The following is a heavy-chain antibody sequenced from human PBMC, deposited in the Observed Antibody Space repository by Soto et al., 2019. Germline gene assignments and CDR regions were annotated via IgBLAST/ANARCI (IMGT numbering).Heavy chain of an antibody. D-gene: IGHD3-10*01. V-gene: IGHV3-23*01. CDR1: GFTFSSYA. CDR2: ISGSGDKT. J-gene: IGHJ2*01. Sequence: EVQLSESGGGLVQPGGSLRLSCVVSGFTFSSYAMSWVRQAPGKGPEWVSAISGSGDKTYYADSVKGRFTVSRDNSKNILYLQMNSSGGEDTAVYYCAEPPRVDGENEGLYRYFELWGRGTLVTASS. CDR3: AEPPRVDGENEGLYRYFEL.